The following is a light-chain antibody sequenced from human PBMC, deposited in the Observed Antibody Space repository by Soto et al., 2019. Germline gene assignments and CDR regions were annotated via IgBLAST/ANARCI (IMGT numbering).Light chain of an antibody. Sequence: EVVLTQSPATLPASPGDRATLSCRASQSVSRNLAWYQQKPGQAPRLLIYGASTRATGVPARFSGSGSATEFTLSISSLQSEDVAVYYCQQYGDWPPETFGQGTKLEI. V-gene: IGKV3-15*01. CDR2: GAS. J-gene: IGKJ2*01. CDR1: QSVSRN. CDR3: QQYGDWPPET.